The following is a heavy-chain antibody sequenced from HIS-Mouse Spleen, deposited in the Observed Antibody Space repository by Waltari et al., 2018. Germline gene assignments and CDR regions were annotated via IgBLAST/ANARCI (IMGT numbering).Heavy chain of an antibody. CDR3: AREIPYSSSWYDWYFDL. CDR1: GGSISSSSSS. J-gene: IGHJ2*01. CDR2: IYYSGST. Sequence: QLQLQESGPGLVKPSATLSLTCTVSGGSISSSSSSWGWIRQPPGKGLEWIGSIYYSGSTYYNPSLKSRVTISVDTSKNQFSLKLSSVTAADTAVYYCAREIPYSSSWYDWYFDLWGRGTLVTVSS. V-gene: IGHV4-39*07. D-gene: IGHD6-13*01.